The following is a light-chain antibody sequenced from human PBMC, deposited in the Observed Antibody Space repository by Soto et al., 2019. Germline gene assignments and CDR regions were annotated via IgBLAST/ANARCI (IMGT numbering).Light chain of an antibody. CDR2: STS. V-gene: IGLV7-43*01. J-gene: IGLJ1*01. CDR3: LVFWGGVRF. CDR1: TGAVTSGFY. Sequence: QAVVTQEPSLTVSPGGTVTLTCASSTGAVTSGFYTSWFQQKPGQSPRALIYSTSKKHSWTPVRLSGSLIGGKAALTLSGVQIEDEADYYCLVFWGGVRFSGTGTKDTVL.